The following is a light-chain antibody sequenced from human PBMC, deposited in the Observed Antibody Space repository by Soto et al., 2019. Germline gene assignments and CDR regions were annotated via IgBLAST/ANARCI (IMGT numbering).Light chain of an antibody. V-gene: IGLV2-11*01. Sequence: QSVLTQPRSVSGSPGQSVTISCTGTNSDVGTYNYVSWYQQHPGKAPKLMIYDVTKRPSGVPDRFSGSKSGNTASLTISGLQADDEADYYCCSYAGRYIYVFGTGTKSPS. CDR2: DVT. CDR1: NSDVGTYNY. J-gene: IGLJ1*01. CDR3: CSYAGRYIYV.